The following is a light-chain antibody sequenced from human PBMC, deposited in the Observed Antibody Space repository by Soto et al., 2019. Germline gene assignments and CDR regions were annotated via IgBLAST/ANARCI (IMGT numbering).Light chain of an antibody. CDR2: GAS. CDR3: QQYGNPRIT. V-gene: IGKV3-20*01. Sequence: ETVLTQSPGTLSLSPGERATLSCRASQSVRNNYLAWYQQKPGQAPRLLISGASSRAAGIPDRFSGSGSETDFTLPISRLEPEDFALYFCQQYGNPRITFGQGTRLEIK. J-gene: IGKJ5*01. CDR1: QSVRNNY.